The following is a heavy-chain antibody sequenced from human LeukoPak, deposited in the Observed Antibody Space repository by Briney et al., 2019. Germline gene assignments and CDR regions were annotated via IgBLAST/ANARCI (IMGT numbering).Heavy chain of an antibody. Sequence: SETLSLTCTVSGGSISSSSYYWGWIRQPPGKGLEWIGSIYYSGSTYYNPSLKSRVTISVDTSKNQFPLKLSSVTAADTAVYYCARLRATPYYYYYMDVWGKGTTVTVSS. CDR1: GGSISSSSYY. V-gene: IGHV4-39*01. CDR2: IYYSGST. D-gene: IGHD2-15*01. J-gene: IGHJ6*03. CDR3: ARLRATPYYYYYMDV.